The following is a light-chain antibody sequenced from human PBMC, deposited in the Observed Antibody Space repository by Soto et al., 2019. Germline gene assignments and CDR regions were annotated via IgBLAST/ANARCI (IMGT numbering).Light chain of an antibody. Sequence: EIVLTQSPATLSLSPGERATLSCRASQSISSYLAWYQQKPGQAPRLLIYDGSNRATGIPARFSGSGSETDFTLTISSLEPGDFASYYCQQRRSLPLTFGVGTKVDIK. J-gene: IGKJ4*01. CDR1: QSISSY. V-gene: IGKV3-11*01. CDR3: QQRRSLPLT. CDR2: DGS.